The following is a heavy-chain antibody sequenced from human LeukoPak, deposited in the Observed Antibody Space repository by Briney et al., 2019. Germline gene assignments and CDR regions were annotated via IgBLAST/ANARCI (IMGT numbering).Heavy chain of an antibody. CDR1: DFTFSNYA. V-gene: IGHV3-23*01. D-gene: IGHD3-16*01. CDR3: AKDAEDRGGGYYFDY. Sequence: GGSLRVSSAAADFTFSNYAMSWVRQAPGKGLEWVSFISGSGGSTYYADSVKGRFTISRDNSKSTLYLHMNSLRVEDTAVYYCAKDAEDRGGGYYFDYWGQGTLVTVSS. J-gene: IGHJ4*02. CDR2: ISGSGGST.